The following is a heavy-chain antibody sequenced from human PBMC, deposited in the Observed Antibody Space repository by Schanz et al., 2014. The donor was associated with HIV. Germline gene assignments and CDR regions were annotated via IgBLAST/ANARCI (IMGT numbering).Heavy chain of an antibody. CDR1: FFTFPLSG. CDR2: IWYDGSNK. D-gene: IGHD6-6*01. CDR3: ANTEYPYSSSSDYYYGMDV. V-gene: IGHV3-33*06. Sequence: QGRLGESGGGVVQPGKSLSLSFFSSFFTFPLSGMHWVRQAPGKGLEWVAVIWYDGSNKYYADSVKGRFTISKDNSKNTLYLQMNSLRAQDTAVYYCANTEYPYSSSSDYYYGMDVWGQGTTVTVSS. J-gene: IGHJ6*02.